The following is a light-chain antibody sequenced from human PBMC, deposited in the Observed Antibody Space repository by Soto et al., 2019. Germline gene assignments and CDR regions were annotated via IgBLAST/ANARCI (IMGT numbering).Light chain of an antibody. CDR1: QSVSSY. Sequence: EIVLTQSPATLSLSPGERATLSCRASQSVSSYLIWYQQKPGQAPRLLIYDASNRATGIPARFSGSGSGTDFTPTISSLEPEDFAVYYCQHRSSWPITFGGGTKVEIK. CDR2: DAS. J-gene: IGKJ4*01. CDR3: QHRSSWPIT. V-gene: IGKV3-11*01.